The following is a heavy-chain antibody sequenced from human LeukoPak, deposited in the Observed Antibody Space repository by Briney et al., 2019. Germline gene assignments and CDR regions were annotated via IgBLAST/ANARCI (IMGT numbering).Heavy chain of an antibody. Sequence: GGSLRLSCAASGFTFSSYSMNWVRQAPGKGLEWVSSISSSSSYIYYADSVKGRFTISRDNAKNSLYLQMNSLRAEDTAVYYCARGGRIAVAGTLDYWGQGTLVTVSS. CDR3: ARGGRIAVAGTLDY. J-gene: IGHJ4*02. D-gene: IGHD6-19*01. V-gene: IGHV3-21*01. CDR2: ISSSSSYI. CDR1: GFTFSSYS.